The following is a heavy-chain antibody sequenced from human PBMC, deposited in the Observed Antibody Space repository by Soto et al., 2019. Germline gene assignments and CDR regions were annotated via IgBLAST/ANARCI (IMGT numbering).Heavy chain of an antibody. CDR3: AKETSWTSSAEYFQH. CDR2: ISGSGGST. D-gene: IGHD6-13*01. V-gene: IGHV3-23*01. CDR1: GFTFSSYA. Sequence: GGSLRLSCAASGFTFSSYAMSWVRQAPGKGLEWVSAISGSGGSTYYADSVKGRFTISRDNSKDTLYLQMNSLRAEVTALYYCAKETSWTSSAEYFQHWGQGTLVTVSS. J-gene: IGHJ1*01.